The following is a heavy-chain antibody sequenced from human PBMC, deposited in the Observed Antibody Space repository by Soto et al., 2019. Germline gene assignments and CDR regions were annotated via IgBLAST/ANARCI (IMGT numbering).Heavy chain of an antibody. V-gene: IGHV4-4*02. D-gene: IGHD3-9*01. CDR3: ARVSGHYDILTGYSRSTNIDY. J-gene: IGHJ4*02. Sequence: PSETLSLTCAVCGGSISRSNWWSWERQPPGKGLEWIGDIYHSGSTNYNPSLKSRVTISVDKSKNQFSLKLSSVTAADTAVYYCARVSGHYDILTGYSRSTNIDYWGQGTLVTVSS. CDR2: IYHSGST. CDR1: GGSISRSNW.